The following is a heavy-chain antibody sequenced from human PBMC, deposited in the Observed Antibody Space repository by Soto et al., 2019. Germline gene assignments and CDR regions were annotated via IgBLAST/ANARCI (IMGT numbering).Heavy chain of an antibody. CDR2: INHSGST. V-gene: IGHV4-34*01. D-gene: IGHD5-12*01. J-gene: IGHJ4*02. CDR1: GGSFSNYY. Sequence: QVQLQQWGAGLLKPSETLSLTCAVYGGSFSNYYWSWIRQPPGKGLEWIGEINHSGSTNYNPSLKSRVTISVDTYKNQFSLKLSSVTAADTAVYYCARAIAGDGYNSYYFDYWGQGTLVTVSS. CDR3: ARAIAGDGYNSYYFDY.